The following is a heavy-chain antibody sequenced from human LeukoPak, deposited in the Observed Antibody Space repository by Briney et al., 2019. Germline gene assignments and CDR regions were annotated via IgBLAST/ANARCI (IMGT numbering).Heavy chain of an antibody. CDR3: AKNVMYSSSAVDY. D-gene: IGHD6-6*01. J-gene: IGHJ4*02. Sequence: GGSLRLSCAASGFTFSSYAMSWVRQAPGKGLEWVSAISLGDVNTYYADSVKGRFTVSRVNSKNTLYLQMNSLRVEDTAVYYCAKNVMYSSSAVDYWGQGTLVTVSS. CDR1: GFTFSSYA. CDR2: ISLGDVNT. V-gene: IGHV3-23*01.